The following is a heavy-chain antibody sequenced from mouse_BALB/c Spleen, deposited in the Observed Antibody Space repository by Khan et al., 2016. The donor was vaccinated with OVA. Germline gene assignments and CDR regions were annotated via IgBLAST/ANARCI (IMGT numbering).Heavy chain of an antibody. V-gene: IGHV2-2*02. D-gene: IGHD2-4*01. CDR3: TRRGYDSARGAFFAY. J-gene: IGHJ3*01. CDR2: IWSAGST. CDR1: GFSLNNYS. Sequence: QVRLQQSGPGLVQPSQSLSITCTVSGFSLNNYSVHWVRQSPGKGLEWLGVIWSAGSTDNNADFIYRLTISKDNSWSHVFFKMNRLQPNDTAISFCTRRGYDSARGAFFAYWGPGPLVTVSA.